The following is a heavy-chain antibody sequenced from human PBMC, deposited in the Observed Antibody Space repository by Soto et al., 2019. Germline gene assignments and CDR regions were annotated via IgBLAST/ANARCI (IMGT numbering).Heavy chain of an antibody. CDR1: GFTVCSNH. J-gene: IGHJ4*02. D-gene: IGHD3-16*01. V-gene: IGHV3-66*01. CDR3: AGPGEQHRY. CDR2: SYSGGST. Sequence: EVQLVESGGGLVQPGGSLRLSCAASGFTVCSNHMSWVRQAPGKGLEWVSLSYSGGSTYYADSVKGRFTFSRDNSQNTLYLQMNSLRAEDTAVYYCAGPGEQHRYWGQGTLVTVSS.